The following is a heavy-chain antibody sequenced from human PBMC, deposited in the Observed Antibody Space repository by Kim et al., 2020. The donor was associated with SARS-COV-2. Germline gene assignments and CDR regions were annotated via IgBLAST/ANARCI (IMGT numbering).Heavy chain of an antibody. J-gene: IGHJ5*02. Sequence: YAATVKGRFTISRNNAQNSLYLQMNSLRAEDTAVYYCARAPAGTYNWFDPWGQGTLVTVSS. V-gene: IGHV3-11*01. CDR3: ARAPAGTYNWFDP. D-gene: IGHD6-13*01.